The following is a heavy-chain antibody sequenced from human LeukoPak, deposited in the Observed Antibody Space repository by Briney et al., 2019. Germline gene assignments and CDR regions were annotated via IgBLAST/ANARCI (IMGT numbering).Heavy chain of an antibody. J-gene: IGHJ4*02. CDR2: IRSKANSYAT. CDR3: TRHLRNPDYGVDY. V-gene: IGHV3-73*01. CDR1: GFTFSGSA. Sequence: GGSLRLSCAASGFTFSGSAMHWVRQASGKGLEWVGRIRSKANSYATAYAASVKGRFTISRDDSKNTAYLQMNSLKTEDTAVYYCTRHLRNPDYGVDYWGQGTLVTVSS. D-gene: IGHD1-14*01.